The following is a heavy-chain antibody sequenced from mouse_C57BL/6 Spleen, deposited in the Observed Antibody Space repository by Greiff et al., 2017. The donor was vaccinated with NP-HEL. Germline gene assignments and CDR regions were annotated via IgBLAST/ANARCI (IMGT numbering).Heavy chain of an antibody. CDR3: AREEKYIGNCDD. Sequence: QVQLQQPGAELVKPGASVKLSCKASGYTFTSYWMHWVKQRPGQGLEWIGMIHPNSGSTNYNEKFKSKATLTVDKSSSTAYMQLSSLTSEDSAVYYCAREEKYIGNCDDWGQGTTLTVSS. V-gene: IGHV1-64*01. CDR1: GYTFTSYW. D-gene: IGHD2-14*01. CDR2: IHPNSGST. J-gene: IGHJ2*01.